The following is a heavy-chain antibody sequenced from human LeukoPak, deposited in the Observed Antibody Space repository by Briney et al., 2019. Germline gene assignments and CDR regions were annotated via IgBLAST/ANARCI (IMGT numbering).Heavy chain of an antibody. Sequence: KSSETLSLTCTVSGGSISSYYWNWIRQPPGKGLEWIGNIYYSGSTYYNASLKSRVTISVDTSKNQFSLKLSSVTAADTAVYYCARVEEGYGSGRRENYYYYYMDVWGKGTTVTISS. CDR2: IYYSGST. J-gene: IGHJ6*03. CDR1: GGSISSYY. D-gene: IGHD3-10*01. CDR3: ARVEEGYGSGRRENYYYYYMDV. V-gene: IGHV4-59*01.